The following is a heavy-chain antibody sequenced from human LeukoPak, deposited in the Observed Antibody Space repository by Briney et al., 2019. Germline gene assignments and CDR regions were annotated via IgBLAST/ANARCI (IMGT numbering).Heavy chain of an antibody. CDR1: GLTLSRYA. CDR3: AKAPATTCRGAFCYPFDY. J-gene: IGHJ4*02. CDR2: ISDIGNK. V-gene: IGHV3-23*01. Sequence: GGSHRLSCAASGLTLSRYAMGSARQAAGKGLEWVSAISDIGNKYQADSVRGRFTISSDSSKNTPFLQIYRLRPEDAAVYYCAKAPATTCRGAFCYPFDYWGRGTLVTVSS. D-gene: IGHD2-15*01.